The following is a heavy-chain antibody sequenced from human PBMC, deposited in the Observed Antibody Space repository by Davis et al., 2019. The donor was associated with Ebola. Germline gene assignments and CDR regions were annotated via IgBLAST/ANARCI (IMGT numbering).Heavy chain of an antibody. J-gene: IGHJ6*04. CDR3: ARVWSQLGMDV. V-gene: IGHV4-59*12. CDR2: IHYLGNT. Sequence: SETLSLTCTVSGGSINNYFWSWIRQPPGKGLEWIGNIHYLGNTNYNPSLKSRVTISVDRSKNQFSLKLSSVTAADTAVYYCARVWSQLGMDVWGKGTTVTVSS. CDR1: GGSINNYF. D-gene: IGHD3-3*01.